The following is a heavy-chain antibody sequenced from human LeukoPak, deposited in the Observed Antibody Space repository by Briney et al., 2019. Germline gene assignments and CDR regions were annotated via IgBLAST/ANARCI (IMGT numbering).Heavy chain of an antibody. D-gene: IGHD6-19*01. Sequence: GRSLRLSCAASGFTFSSYAIHWVRQAPGKGLEYVSAISDNGGSTYYADSVKGRFTISRDNSKNTLYLQMSSLRAEDTAVYYCEKYSSGWYDYWGQETLVTVSS. V-gene: IGHV3-64D*06. J-gene: IGHJ4*02. CDR2: ISDNGGST. CDR1: GFTFSSYA. CDR3: EKYSSGWYDY.